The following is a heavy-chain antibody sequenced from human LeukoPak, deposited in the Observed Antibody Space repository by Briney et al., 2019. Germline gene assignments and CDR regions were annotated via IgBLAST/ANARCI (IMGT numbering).Heavy chain of an antibody. CDR3: ARHSRVLAVDY. CDR1: GGSISSYY. J-gene: IGHJ4*02. V-gene: IGHV4-59*08. Sequence: SETLSLTCTVSGGSISSYYWSWIRQPPGKGLEWIGYIYYSGSTNYNPSLKSRVTISVDTSKNQFSLKLSSVTAADTAVYYCARHSRVLAVDYWGQGTLVTVSS. CDR2: IYYSGST. D-gene: IGHD5/OR15-5a*01.